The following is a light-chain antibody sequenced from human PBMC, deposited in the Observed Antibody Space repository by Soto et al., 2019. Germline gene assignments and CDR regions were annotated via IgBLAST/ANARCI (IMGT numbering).Light chain of an antibody. V-gene: IGKV3-20*01. Sequence: EIVLTQSTGTLSLSPGERATLSCRASQSISSSYLAWYQQKPGQAPRLRIYAASSRATGIQDRFSGSGSGTDFTLTISRLEPEDFAVYYCQQYGSSSYTFGQGTQLEIK. CDR2: AAS. CDR1: QSISSSY. CDR3: QQYGSSSYT. J-gene: IGKJ2*01.